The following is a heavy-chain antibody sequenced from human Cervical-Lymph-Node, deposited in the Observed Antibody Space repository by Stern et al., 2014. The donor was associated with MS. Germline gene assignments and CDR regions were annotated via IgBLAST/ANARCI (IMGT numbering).Heavy chain of an antibody. V-gene: IGHV2-70*01. CDR3: ARGRGYSYGWYYFDY. D-gene: IGHD5-18*01. Sequence: QVTLKESGPALVKPTQTLTLTCTFSGFSLSASGMSVSWIRQPPGKAPEWLAIIDWDDDKFYTTSLKTRLTVSKDTSKNQVVLTMTNMDPVDTANYYCARGRGYSYGWYYFDYWGQGTLITVSS. CDR2: IDWDDDK. J-gene: IGHJ4*02. CDR1: GFSLSASGMS.